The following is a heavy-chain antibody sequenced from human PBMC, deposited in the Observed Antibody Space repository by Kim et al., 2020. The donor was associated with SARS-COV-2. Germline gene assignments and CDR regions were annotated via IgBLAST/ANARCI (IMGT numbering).Heavy chain of an antibody. J-gene: IGHJ4*02. Sequence: GGSLRLSCAASGFTFSSYGMHWVRQAPGKGLEWVAVIWYDGSNKYYADSVKGRFTISRDNSKNTLYLQMNSLRAEDTAVYYCARDGLAGTAMVRSGCMIDYWGQGTLVTVSS. CDR3: ARDGLAGTAMVRSGCMIDY. V-gene: IGHV3-33*01. D-gene: IGHD5-18*01. CDR2: IWYDGSNK. CDR1: GFTFSSYG.